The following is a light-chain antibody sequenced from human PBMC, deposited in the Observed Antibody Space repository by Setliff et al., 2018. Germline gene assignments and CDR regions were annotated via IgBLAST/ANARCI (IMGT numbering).Light chain of an antibody. CDR1: SSDVGGYNY. V-gene: IGLV2-14*03. J-gene: IGLJ1*01. CDR2: DVS. Sequence: SVLTQPASVSGSPGQSITISCTGTSSDVGGYNYVSWYQQHPDKAPKLMIFDVSNRPSGVPNRFSGSKSGNTASLTISGLQAEDEADYYCSSYTSSSTQVFGTGTKVTVL. CDR3: SSYTSSSTQV.